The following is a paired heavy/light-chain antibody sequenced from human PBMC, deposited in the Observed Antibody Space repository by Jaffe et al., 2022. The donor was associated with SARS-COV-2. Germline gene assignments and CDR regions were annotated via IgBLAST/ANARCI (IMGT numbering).Heavy chain of an antibody. CDR2: IYYSGST. CDR1: GGSISGDY. CDR3: ARDKSIAPRPGNRDYYYYGMDV. D-gene: IGHD6-6*01. V-gene: IGHV4-59*01. Sequence: QVQLQESGPGLVKSSETLSLTCTVSGGSISGDYWAWVRQPPGKGLEWIGYIYYSGSTSYNPSLKSRVTISVDTSKNQFSLQLSSVTAADTAVYYCARDKSIAPRPGNRDYYYYGMDVWGHGTTVTVSS. J-gene: IGHJ6*02.
Light chain of an antibody. CDR1: QTISSF. CDR2: AAS. Sequence: DIQMTQSPSSLSASVGDRVTISCRASQTISSFLNWFQQKPGKAPKLLIYAASSLQSGVPSRFSGSGSGTDFTLSISSLQPEDFATYYCQQSYSTPRTFGQGTKVEIK. CDR3: QQSYSTPRT. V-gene: IGKV1-39*01. J-gene: IGKJ1*01.